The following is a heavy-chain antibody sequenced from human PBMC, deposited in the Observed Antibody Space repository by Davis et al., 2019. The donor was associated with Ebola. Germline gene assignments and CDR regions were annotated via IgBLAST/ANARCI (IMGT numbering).Heavy chain of an antibody. D-gene: IGHD3-22*01. CDR2: IYYSGST. CDR1: GGSVSSGYYY. Sequence: MPSETLSLTCTVSGGSVSSGYYYWSWVRQPPGKGLEWIGYIYYSGSTKNNPSLKSRVTISVDTSKNQFSLKLSSVTTADTAVYYCARHGCYSVGSGYCLDYWGQGTLVTVSS. V-gene: IGHV4-61*01. J-gene: IGHJ4*02. CDR3: ARHGCYSVGSGYCLDY.